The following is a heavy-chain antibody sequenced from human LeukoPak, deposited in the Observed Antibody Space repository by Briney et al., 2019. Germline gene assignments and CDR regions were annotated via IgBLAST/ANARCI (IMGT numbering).Heavy chain of an antibody. V-gene: IGHV4-4*07. CDR1: GDSISGYY. D-gene: IGHD2-15*01. J-gene: IGHJ4*02. Sequence: SGTLSLTCTVSGDSISGYYWAWIRQPAGKGLEWIGHIYATGSSNYSPSFKSRVTMSIDMSNNQYSLRLNSVTAAETAMYYCARDLEDFDSPANDYWGQGTHVIVSP. CDR3: ARDLEDFDSPANDY. CDR2: IYATGSS.